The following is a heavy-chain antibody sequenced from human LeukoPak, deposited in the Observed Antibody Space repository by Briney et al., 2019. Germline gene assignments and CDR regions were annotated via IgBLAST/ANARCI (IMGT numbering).Heavy chain of an antibody. J-gene: IGHJ4*02. CDR1: GFTFSSYA. V-gene: IGHV3-23*01. CDR3: AKNWDY. CDR2: ISGSDGST. Sequence: GGSLRLACAASGFTFSSYAMSWVRQAPGKGLEWVSGISGSDGSTYYTDSVVGRFTISRDNSNNTLYLRMNSLRAEDTAVYYCAKNWDYWGQGTLVTVS.